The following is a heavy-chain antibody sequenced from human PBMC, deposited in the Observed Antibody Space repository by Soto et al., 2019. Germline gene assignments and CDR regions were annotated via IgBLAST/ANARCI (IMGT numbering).Heavy chain of an antibody. CDR3: ARLGFEYDTSTPYYNVLHYYGVDV. CDR2: INTDGSGT. Sequence: PGGSLRLSCAASGFTFSSDWMHWVRQAPGKGLVWVSRINTDGSGTTYADSVKGHVTISADKSISTAYLQWSTLKASDTAKYYCARLGFEYDTSTPYYNVLHYYGVDVWGQGTTVTVSS. CDR1: GFTFSSDW. D-gene: IGHD3-9*01. J-gene: IGHJ6*02. V-gene: IGHV3-74*01.